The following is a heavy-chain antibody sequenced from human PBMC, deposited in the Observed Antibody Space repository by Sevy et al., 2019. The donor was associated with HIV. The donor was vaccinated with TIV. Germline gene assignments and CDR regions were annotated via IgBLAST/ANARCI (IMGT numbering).Heavy chain of an antibody. J-gene: IGHJ3*02. Sequence: GGSLRLSCAASGFTFYNYAMNWVRQAPGKGLEWVSTIFRSGETTYYADSVKARFTISRDNSKNTLYLQMNSLRTEDTALYYCAGARYDSSGCVDAFDIWGQGTMVTVSS. CDR2: IFRSGETT. CDR1: GFTFYNYA. V-gene: IGHV3-23*01. CDR3: AGARYDSSGCVDAFDI. D-gene: IGHD3-22*01.